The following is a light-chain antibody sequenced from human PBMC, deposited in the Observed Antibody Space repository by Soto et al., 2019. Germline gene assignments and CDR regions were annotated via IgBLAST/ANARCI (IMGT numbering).Light chain of an antibody. CDR2: GNS. CDR1: SSNIGAGYD. CDR3: QSYDSSLSGSV. Sequence: QCVLTQPPSGSGAPGQRVTISCTGSSSNIGAGYDVHWYQQLPGTAPKLLIYGNSNRPSGVPDRFSGSKSATSASLAITGLQAEDEADYYCQSYDSSLSGSVFGGGTKLTVL. V-gene: IGLV1-40*01. J-gene: IGLJ3*02.